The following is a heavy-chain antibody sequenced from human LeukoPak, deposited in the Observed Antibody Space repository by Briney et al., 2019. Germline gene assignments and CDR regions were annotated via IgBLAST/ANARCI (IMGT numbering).Heavy chain of an antibody. CDR3: ASIGSSSLDY. D-gene: IGHD6-13*01. Sequence: SETLSLTCAVYGGSFSGYYWTWIRQPPGKGLEWIGEINHSETTSYSPSLKSRVTISVDTSKNQFSLRLRSVTAADTAVYYCASIGSSSLDYWGQGTLVTVSS. CDR1: GGSFSGYY. CDR2: INHSETT. V-gene: IGHV4-34*01. J-gene: IGHJ4*02.